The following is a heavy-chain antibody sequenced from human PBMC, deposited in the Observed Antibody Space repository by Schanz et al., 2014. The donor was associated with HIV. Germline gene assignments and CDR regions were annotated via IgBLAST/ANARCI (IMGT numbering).Heavy chain of an antibody. CDR2: ISWNSGSI. V-gene: IGHV3-9*01. CDR3: AKDWARTAGXCFHY. J-gene: IGHJ4*02. Sequence: EVQLVESGGGLLQPGRSLRLSCAASGFIFNDFAMHWVRQAPGKGLEWVSTISWNSGSIAYADSVKGRFTISRDNAKNSLYLQMNSLRAEDTAFYYCAKDWARTAGXCFHYWGQGTLVTVSS. CDR1: GFIFNDFA. D-gene: IGHD6-19*01.